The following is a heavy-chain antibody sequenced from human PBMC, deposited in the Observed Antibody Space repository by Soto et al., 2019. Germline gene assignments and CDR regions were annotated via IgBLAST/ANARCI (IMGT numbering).Heavy chain of an antibody. CDR1: GGTFSSYA. Sequence: SVKVSCKASGGTFSSYAISWVRQAPGQGLEWMGGIIPIFGTANYAQKFQGRVTITADESTSTAYMELSSLRSEDTAVYYCARGAPDIVVVVAATYFFDYWGQGTLVTVSS. J-gene: IGHJ4*02. CDR3: ARGAPDIVVVVAATYFFDY. CDR2: IIPIFGTA. V-gene: IGHV1-69*13. D-gene: IGHD2-15*01.